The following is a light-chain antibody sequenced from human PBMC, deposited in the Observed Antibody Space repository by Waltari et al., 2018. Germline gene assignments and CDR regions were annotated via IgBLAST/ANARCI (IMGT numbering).Light chain of an antibody. CDR1: SLRSYF. J-gene: IGLJ2*01. CDR3: NSRASSGNHVV. Sequence: SSELTQDPAVSVALGQTVRITCQGDSLRSYFASWYQPKPGQAPVLVIYGKNNRPTGIQDRFSGYSSGNTASLTITGAQAEDEADYSCNSRASSGNHVVFGGGTKLTVL. V-gene: IGLV3-19*01. CDR2: GKN.